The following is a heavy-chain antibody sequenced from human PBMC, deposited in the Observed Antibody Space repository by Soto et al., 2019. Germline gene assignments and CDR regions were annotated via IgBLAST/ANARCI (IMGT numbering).Heavy chain of an antibody. CDR2: ISAYNGNT. V-gene: IGHV1-18*01. J-gene: IGHJ6*02. Sequence: ASVKVSCKASGYTFTSYGISWVRQAPGQGLEWMGWISAYNGNTNYTQKLQGRVTMTTDTSTSTAYMELRSLRSDDTAVYYCARGGGRAAVYYYYGMDVWSQGTTVTVSS. CDR1: GYTFTSYG. D-gene: IGHD6-13*01. CDR3: ARGGGRAAVYYYYGMDV.